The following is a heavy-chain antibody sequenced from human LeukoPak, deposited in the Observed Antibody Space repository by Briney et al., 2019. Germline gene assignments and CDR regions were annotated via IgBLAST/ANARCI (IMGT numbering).Heavy chain of an antibody. CDR1: GFTFSSYA. D-gene: IGHD3-10*01. V-gene: IGHV3-23*01. CDR3: AKPLEDGSGSAKDRPDWFDP. J-gene: IGHJ5*02. CDR2: ITYSGGST. Sequence: GGSVRLSCAASGFTFSSYAMSWVRQAPGKGREWVSAITYSGGSTYYADSVKGRLNISRDNSKNTLYMQMNSLRAEDTAVYYCAKPLEDGSGSAKDRPDWFDPWGQGTLVTVSS.